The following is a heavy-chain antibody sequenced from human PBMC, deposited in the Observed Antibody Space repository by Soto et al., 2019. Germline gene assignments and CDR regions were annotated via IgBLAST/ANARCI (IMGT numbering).Heavy chain of an antibody. CDR2: ISGNGDYI. CDR1: GFSFTSYS. D-gene: IGHD2-21*02. Sequence: GGSLRLSCAASGFSFTSYSMNWVRQAPGKGLEWVSFISGNGDYIYYRDSAKGRFTISRDNANSSLYLQMNSLRGEDTAVYYCARERSVRPFSDFGTWGQGTLVTVSS. V-gene: IGHV3-21*01. J-gene: IGHJ4*02. CDR3: ARERSVRPFSDFGT.